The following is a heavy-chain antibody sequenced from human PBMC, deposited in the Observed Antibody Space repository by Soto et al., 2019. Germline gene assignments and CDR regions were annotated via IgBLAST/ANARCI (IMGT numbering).Heavy chain of an antibody. J-gene: IGHJ6*02. D-gene: IGHD3-3*01. CDR2: ISYDGGNA. CDR3: ARDLTVFGVLNGDSPMDV. CDR1: GFRFSNHV. Sequence: LRLSCAGSGFRFSNHVMHWVRQAPGKGLEWVAVISYDGGNAYYAESVKGRFTVFRDNSKNTMYIEMSSVRGDDTAVYYCARDLTVFGVLNGDSPMDVWGQGTTGTVSS. V-gene: IGHV3-30*03.